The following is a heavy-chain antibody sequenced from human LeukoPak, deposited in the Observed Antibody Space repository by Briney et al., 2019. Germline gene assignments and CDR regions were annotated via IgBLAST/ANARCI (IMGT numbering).Heavy chain of an antibody. Sequence: ASVKVSCTASGYTFAGYYMHWVRQAPGQGLEWMGRINPNSGGTNYAQKFQGRVTMTRDTSISTAYMELSRLRSGDTAVYYCARALRAAAGISGSGYWGQGTLVTVSS. CDR1: GYTFAGYY. D-gene: IGHD6-13*01. V-gene: IGHV1-2*06. J-gene: IGHJ4*02. CDR2: INPNSGGT. CDR3: ARALRAAAGISGSGY.